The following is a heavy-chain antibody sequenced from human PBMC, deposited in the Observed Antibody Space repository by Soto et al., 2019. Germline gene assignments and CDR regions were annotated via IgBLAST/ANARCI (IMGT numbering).Heavy chain of an antibody. CDR3: ARGQDSSGPMGDYYGMDV. D-gene: IGHD6-19*01. Sequence: PETLSLTCTVSGGSISSYYWSWIRQPAGKGLEWIGRIYNSGSTTYNTSLKSRAPMPVDTSKNQFSLKLSSVTAADTAVYYCARGQDSSGPMGDYYGMDVWGQGTTVTVSS. V-gene: IGHV4-4*07. CDR2: IYNSGST. CDR1: GGSISSYY. J-gene: IGHJ6*02.